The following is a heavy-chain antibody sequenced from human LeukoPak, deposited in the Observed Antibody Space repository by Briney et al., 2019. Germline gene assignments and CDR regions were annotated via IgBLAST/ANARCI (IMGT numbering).Heavy chain of an antibody. J-gene: IGHJ4*02. Sequence: ASVTVSCKASGYTFTGYYMHWVRQAPGRGLEWMGWINPNSGGTNYAQKFQGRVTMTRDTSISTAYMELSRLRSDDTAVYYCARDRRYSYGSFDYWGQGTLVTVSS. V-gene: IGHV1-2*02. CDR3: ARDRRYSYGSFDY. CDR2: INPNSGGT. CDR1: GYTFTGYY. D-gene: IGHD5-18*01.